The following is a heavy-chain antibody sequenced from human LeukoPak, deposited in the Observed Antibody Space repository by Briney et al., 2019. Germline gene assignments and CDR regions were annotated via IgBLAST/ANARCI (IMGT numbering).Heavy chain of an antibody. CDR3: AKAHCSPTSCSRIDY. V-gene: IGHV3-48*01. J-gene: IGHJ4*02. Sequence: GGSLRLSCAASGFTVSSYSMNWVRQAPGKGLEWVSYISSSSSTIYYADSVKGRFTISRDNSKNPVYLQMSGLRAEDTALYYCAKAHCSPTSCSRIDYWGQGTLVSVSS. D-gene: IGHD2-2*01. CDR2: ISSSSSTI. CDR1: GFTVSSYS.